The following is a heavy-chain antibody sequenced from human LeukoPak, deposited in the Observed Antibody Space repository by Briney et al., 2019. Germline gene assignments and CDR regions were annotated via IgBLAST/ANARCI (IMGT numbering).Heavy chain of an antibody. Sequence: GGSLRPSCAASGFTFSSYGMHWVRQAPGKGLERVAVISYDGSNKYYADSVRGRFTISRDNSKNTLYLQMNSLRAEDTAVYYCAKVRDTTDKRRYYYYGMDVWGKGTTVTVSS. CDR2: ISYDGSNK. CDR3: AKVRDTTDKRRYYYYGMDV. CDR1: GFTFSSYG. D-gene: IGHD5-18*01. J-gene: IGHJ6*04. V-gene: IGHV3-30*18.